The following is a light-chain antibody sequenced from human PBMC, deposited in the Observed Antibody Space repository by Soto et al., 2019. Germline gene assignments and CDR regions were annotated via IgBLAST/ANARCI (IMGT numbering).Light chain of an antibody. CDR1: QSVSSSY. CDR2: GAS. V-gene: IGKV3-20*01. CDR3: QQYGRSQT. J-gene: IGKJ1*01. Sequence: IVLTQSPGTLSLSPGERATLSCRASQSVSSSYLAWYQQKPGQAPRLLIYGASSRATGIPDRFSGSGSGTDFTLTITRLEPEDYAVYYCQQYGRSQTFGQGTKVEIK.